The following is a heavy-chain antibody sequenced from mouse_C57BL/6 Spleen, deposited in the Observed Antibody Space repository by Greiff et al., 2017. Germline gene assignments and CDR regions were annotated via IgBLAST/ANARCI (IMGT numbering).Heavy chain of an antibody. J-gene: IGHJ4*01. Sequence: EVHLVESGPELVKPGASVKISCKASGYSFTDYYMNWVKQSTGKSLEWIGVINPNYGTTSYNQKFKGKATLTVDQSSSTAYMQLNSLTSEDSAVYYCARSYDGEGAMDYWGQGTSVTVSA. CDR3: ARSYDGEGAMDY. V-gene: IGHV1-39*01. D-gene: IGHD1-1*01. CDR2: INPNYGTT. CDR1: GYSFTDYY.